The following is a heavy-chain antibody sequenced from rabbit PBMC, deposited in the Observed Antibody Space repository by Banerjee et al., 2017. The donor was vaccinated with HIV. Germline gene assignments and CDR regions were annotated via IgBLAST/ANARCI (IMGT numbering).Heavy chain of an antibody. Sequence: QEQLEESGGDLVKPEGSLTLTCTASGFSFNNKYVMCWVRQAPGKGLEWIACINTSSGNTVYATWAKGRLTISKTSSTTVTLQMTSLTAADTATYFCARDAGSYAYIDGYFNLWGPGTLVTVS. V-gene: IGHV1S45*01. CDR2: INTSSGNT. CDR3: ARDAGSYAYIDGYFNL. D-gene: IGHD6-1*01. CDR1: GFSFNNKYV. J-gene: IGHJ4*01.